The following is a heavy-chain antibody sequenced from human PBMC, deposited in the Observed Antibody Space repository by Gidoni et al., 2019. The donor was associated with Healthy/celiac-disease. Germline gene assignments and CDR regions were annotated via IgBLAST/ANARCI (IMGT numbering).Heavy chain of an antibody. J-gene: IGHJ6*02. D-gene: IGHD3-16*01. Sequence: QVQLQQWGAGLLKPSETLSLTCAVYGGSFSGYYWSWIRPPPGKGLEWIGEINHSGSTNYNPSLKSRVTISVDTSKNQFSLKLSSVTAADTAVYYCARGPSLMPIYLYGMDVWGQGTTVTVSS. V-gene: IGHV4-34*01. CDR2: INHSGST. CDR1: GGSFSGYY. CDR3: ARGPSLMPIYLYGMDV.